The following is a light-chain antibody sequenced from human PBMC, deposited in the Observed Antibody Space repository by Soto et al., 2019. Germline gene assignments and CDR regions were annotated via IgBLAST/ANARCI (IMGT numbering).Light chain of an antibody. Sequence: DIQMTQSPSSLSASVGDRVTITCRASQGISNYLAWYQQKPGKAPKLLIYAASNLKSGVPSRFSGSGSGTDFTITISSLQPEDVPTDYCTNYNRAPRTFGQGTKVEIK. V-gene: IGKV1-27*01. CDR3: TNYNRAPRT. CDR2: AAS. CDR1: QGISNY. J-gene: IGKJ1*01.